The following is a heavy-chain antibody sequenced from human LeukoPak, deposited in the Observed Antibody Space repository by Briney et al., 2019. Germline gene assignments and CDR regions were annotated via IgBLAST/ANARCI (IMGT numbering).Heavy chain of an antibody. D-gene: IGHD6-19*01. V-gene: IGHV1-18*01. J-gene: IGHJ5*02. Sequence: ASVKVSCKASGYTLTSYGISWVGQAAGQGLEWMGWISAYNGNTNYAQKLQGRVTMTTDTSTSTAYMELRSLRSDDTAVYYCARDSSGWYHWFDPWGQGTLVTVSS. CDR2: ISAYNGNT. CDR3: ARDSSGWYHWFDP. CDR1: GYTLTSYG.